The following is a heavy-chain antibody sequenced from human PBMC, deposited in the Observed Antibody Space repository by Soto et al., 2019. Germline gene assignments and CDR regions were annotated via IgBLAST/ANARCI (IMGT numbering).Heavy chain of an antibody. CDR1: GASISCFY. Sequence: SETLSLTCTVSGASISCFYWSWIRKPAGKGLEWVGRIYATGTTNYNPSLKSRVTMSVDTSKKQFSLKLRSVTAADTAGYYCEKDGTNTLQDWFDHWGQGISVTVSS. CDR2: IYATGTT. J-gene: IGHJ5*02. D-gene: IGHD1-1*01. CDR3: EKDGTNTLQDWFDH. V-gene: IGHV4-4*07.